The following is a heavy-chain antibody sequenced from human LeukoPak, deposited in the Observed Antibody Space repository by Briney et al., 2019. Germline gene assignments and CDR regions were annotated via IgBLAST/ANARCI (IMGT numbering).Heavy chain of an antibody. CDR3: ARDRDVDTAMFNFDY. D-gene: IGHD5-18*01. CDR2: INPDAGST. CDR1: GYTFTNYY. V-gene: IGHV1-46*01. Sequence: ASVKVSCKASGYTFTNYYMHWVRQAPGQGLEYMGIINPDAGSTSYAQKFQGRVTMTRDTSTSTVYMELSSLRSEDTAVYYCARDRDVDTAMFNFDYWGQGTLVTASS. J-gene: IGHJ4*02.